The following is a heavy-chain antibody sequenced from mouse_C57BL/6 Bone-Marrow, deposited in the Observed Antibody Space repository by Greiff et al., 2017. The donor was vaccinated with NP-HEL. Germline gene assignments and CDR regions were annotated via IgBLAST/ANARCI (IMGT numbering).Heavy chain of an antibody. V-gene: IGHV1-85*01. D-gene: IGHD2-5*01. CDR2: IYPRDGST. CDR3: EREGAYYSNLYAMDY. Sequence: VQLQQSGPELVKPGASVKLSCKASGYTFTSYDINWVKQRPGQGLEWIGWIYPRDGSTKYNEKFKGKATLTVDTSSSTAYMELHSLTSEDSAVYFCEREGAYYSNLYAMDYWGQGTSVTVSS. CDR1: GYTFTSYD. J-gene: IGHJ4*01.